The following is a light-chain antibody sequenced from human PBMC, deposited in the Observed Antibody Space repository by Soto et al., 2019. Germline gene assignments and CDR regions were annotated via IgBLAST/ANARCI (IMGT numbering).Light chain of an antibody. J-gene: IGKJ2*01. CDR1: QSVSSRF. CDR3: QQYGSSPYT. Sequence: EIVLTQSPGTLSLSPGERATLSCRASQSVSSRFLARYQQKPGQAPRLLMYGASSRDTGIPDRFSGTGSGTDFTLTISRLEPEDFAVYYCQQYGSSPYTFGLGTQLEIK. CDR2: GAS. V-gene: IGKV3-20*01.